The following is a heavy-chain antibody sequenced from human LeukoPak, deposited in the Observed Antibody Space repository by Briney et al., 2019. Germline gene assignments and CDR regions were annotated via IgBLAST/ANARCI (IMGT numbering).Heavy chain of an antibody. V-gene: IGHV3-21*01. Sequence: GGSLRLSCTASGFSISNYDMVWVRQAPGKGLEWIASTGLSTAYIGYADSVRGRFTISRDNAESSVYLQMNSLRDEDTAVYFCARERAYCSGATCSLDSWGQGTLVTVSS. CDR3: ARERAYCSGATCSLDS. D-gene: IGHD2-21*01. CDR1: GFSISNYD. J-gene: IGHJ4*02. CDR2: TGLSTAYI.